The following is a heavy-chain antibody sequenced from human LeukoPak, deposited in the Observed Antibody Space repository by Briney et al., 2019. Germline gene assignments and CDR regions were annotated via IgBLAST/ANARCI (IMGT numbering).Heavy chain of an antibody. V-gene: IGHV3-48*01. CDR1: GFTFSSYS. D-gene: IGHD3-22*01. J-gene: IGHJ4*02. CDR3: ARTLMNYYDSSGYSDY. CDR2: ISSSSSTI. Sequence: PGGSLRLSCAASGFTFSSYSMNWVRQAPGKGLEWVSYISSSSSTIYYADSVKGRFTISRDNAKNPLYLQMNSLRAEDTAVYYCARTLMNYYDSSGYSDYWGQGTLVTVSS.